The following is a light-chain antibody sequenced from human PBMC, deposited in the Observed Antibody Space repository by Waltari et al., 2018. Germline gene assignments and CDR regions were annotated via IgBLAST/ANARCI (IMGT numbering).Light chain of an antibody. CDR1: SSNIGAGYD. Sequence: QSVLTQPPSVSGAPGQRVSVPCTRTSSNIGAGYDLHWYQQLPGKVPKLLIFSNTNRASGFPDRFSGSKSGTSASLAISGLQAEDEAVYYCQSFDSSLNGLLFGGGTKLTVL. CDR3: QSFDSSLNGLL. V-gene: IGLV1-40*01. CDR2: SNT. J-gene: IGLJ2*01.